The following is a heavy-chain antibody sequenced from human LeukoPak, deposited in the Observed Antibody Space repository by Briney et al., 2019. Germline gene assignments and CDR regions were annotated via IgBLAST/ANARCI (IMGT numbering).Heavy chain of an antibody. V-gene: IGHV3-7*01. J-gene: IGHJ4*02. CDR3: AREPRGYSYGL. CDR2: IKDDGSET. Sequence: GGSLRLSCAASRFTFSNYWMAWVRQAPGKGLEWVANIKDDGSETYYVASVKGRFTISRDNAKDSLYLQMNSLRAEDTAVYYCAREPRGYSYGLWGRGTLVTVSS. D-gene: IGHD5-18*01. CDR1: RFTFSNYW.